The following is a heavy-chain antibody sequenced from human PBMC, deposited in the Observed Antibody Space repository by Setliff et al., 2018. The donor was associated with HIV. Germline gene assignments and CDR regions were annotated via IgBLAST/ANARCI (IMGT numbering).Heavy chain of an antibody. D-gene: IGHD3-10*01. V-gene: IGHV4-39*01. Sequence: PSETLSLTCTVSGGPITRTPYYWGWIRQPPGKGLECIGSIYHTGLTYDNPSLKSRVTISVDTSKNQISLRLSSVTAADTAVYYCARLSGGMVPNYWGQGTLVTVSS. CDR2: IYHTGLT. CDR3: ARLSGGMVPNY. J-gene: IGHJ4*02. CDR1: GGPITRTPYY.